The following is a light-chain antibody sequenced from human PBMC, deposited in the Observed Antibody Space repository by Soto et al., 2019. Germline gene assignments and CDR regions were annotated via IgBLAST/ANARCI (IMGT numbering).Light chain of an antibody. CDR3: QQRAKWPRT. J-gene: IGKJ1*01. V-gene: IGKV3-11*01. CDR1: QNIGSD. CDR2: DAS. Sequence: EIVLTQPPATLSLSPGERATLSCRASQNIGSDLAWYQQEPGQAPRLLIYDASNRAPGIPARFGGSGSGTDFTLTISSLEPEDFAVYHCQQRAKWPRTFGQGTMVEVK.